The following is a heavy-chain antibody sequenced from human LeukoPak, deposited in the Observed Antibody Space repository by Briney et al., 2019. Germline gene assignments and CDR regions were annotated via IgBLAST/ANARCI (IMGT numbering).Heavy chain of an antibody. CDR2: IIPILGIA. V-gene: IGHV1-69*04. Sequence: ASVKVSCKASGGTFSSYAISWVRQAPGQGLEWMGRIIPILGIANYAQKFQGRVTITADKSTSTAYMELSSLRSEDTAVYYCARADYYDSSGYYHPTRHFDYWGQGTLVTVSS. J-gene: IGHJ4*02. CDR1: GGTFSSYA. D-gene: IGHD3-22*01. CDR3: ARADYYDSSGYYHPTRHFDY.